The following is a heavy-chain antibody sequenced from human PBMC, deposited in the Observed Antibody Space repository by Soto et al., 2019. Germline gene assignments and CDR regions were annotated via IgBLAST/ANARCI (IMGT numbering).Heavy chain of an antibody. Sequence: EVQLVESGGDLVQPGRSLRLSCAASGFPVSTNYVSWVRQAPGKGLEWVSIIYDGGSTYYADAVKGRFTISRDNFKNMVYLQMNCLRAEDTAVYYCARGDGDYGRRLDPWGQGTQVTVSS. V-gene: IGHV3-66*01. J-gene: IGHJ5*02. CDR1: GFPVSTNY. CDR3: ARGDGDYGRRLDP. D-gene: IGHD4-17*01. CDR2: IYDGGST.